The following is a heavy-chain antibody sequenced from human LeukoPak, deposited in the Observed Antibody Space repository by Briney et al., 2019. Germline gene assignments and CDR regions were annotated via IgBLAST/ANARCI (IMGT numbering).Heavy chain of an antibody. CDR1: GFTFSTYT. J-gene: IGHJ4*02. CDR2: ISSSSTYI. Sequence: PGGSLRLSCAASGFTFSTYTMNWVRQAPGKGLEWVSSISSSSTYIYYADSVKGRFTISRDNAKNSLYLQMNSLRAEDTAVYYCASRDCAGGTCFFDWWGQGTLVTVSS. CDR3: ASRDCAGGTCFFDW. D-gene: IGHD2-8*02. V-gene: IGHV3-21*01.